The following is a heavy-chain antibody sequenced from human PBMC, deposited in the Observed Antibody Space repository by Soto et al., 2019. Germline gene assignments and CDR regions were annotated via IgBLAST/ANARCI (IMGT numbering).Heavy chain of an antibody. CDR2: INPSGGKT. V-gene: IGHV1-46*01. Sequence: QVRLVQSGTEVKKPGASVKVSCQASGYMFTSYYIHWVRQAPGQGLEWVGIINPSGGKTSSAQNFQGRVTLSSDTSTNPVYLELSGLQSEYTAVYYCARDLKDRRLVPYYSCFGMDVWGQGTTVTVS. J-gene: IGHJ6*02. D-gene: IGHD3-10*02. CDR3: ARDLKDRRLVPYYSCFGMDV. CDR1: GYMFTSYY.